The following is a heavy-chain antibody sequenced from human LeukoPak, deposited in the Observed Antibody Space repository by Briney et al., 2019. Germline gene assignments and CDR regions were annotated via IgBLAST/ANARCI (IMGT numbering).Heavy chain of an antibody. CDR1: GGSFSGYY. D-gene: IGHD3-22*01. J-gene: IGHJ5*02. Sequence: SETLSLTCAVYGGSFSGYYWSWIRQPPGKGLEWIGEINHSGSTNYNPSLKSRVTISIDTSKNQFSLKLSAVTAADTAVYYCARGYYDSRGLSNPFDPWGQGTLVTVSS. CDR3: ARGYYDSRGLSNPFDP. V-gene: IGHV4-34*01. CDR2: INHSGST.